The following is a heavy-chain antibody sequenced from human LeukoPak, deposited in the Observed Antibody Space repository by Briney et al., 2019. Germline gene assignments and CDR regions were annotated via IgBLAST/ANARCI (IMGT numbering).Heavy chain of an antibody. CDR2: IKSKSAGGTS. CDR3: TTDPYSGSHFDY. Sequence: PGGSLRLSCAASGFTFGNAWMSWVRQAPGKGVEWVGRIKSKSAGGTSDYAAPVKGGFTISRDDSKNTLYLEMNSLKTEDTAVYYCTTDPYSGSHFDYWGQGTLVTVSS. J-gene: IGHJ4*02. D-gene: IGHD1-26*01. V-gene: IGHV3-15*01. CDR1: GFTFGNAW.